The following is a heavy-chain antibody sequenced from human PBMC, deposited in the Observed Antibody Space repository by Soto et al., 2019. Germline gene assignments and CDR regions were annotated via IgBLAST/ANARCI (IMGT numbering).Heavy chain of an antibody. CDR2: IIPLFGTP. Sequence: QVHLVQSGAEVKKPGSSVKVSCKTSGGTFSDLAFSWVRQAPRQGLEWVGGIIPLFGTPNYVREFQGRVSISADESFNTVYMELRSLRSEDTAVYYCASERVAEMATGGYFDNWGQGTLVTVSS. J-gene: IGHJ4*02. CDR1: GGTFSDLA. V-gene: IGHV1-69*01. D-gene: IGHD5-12*01. CDR3: ASERVAEMATGGYFDN.